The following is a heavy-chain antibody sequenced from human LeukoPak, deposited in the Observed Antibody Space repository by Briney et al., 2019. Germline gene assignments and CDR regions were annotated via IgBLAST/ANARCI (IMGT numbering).Heavy chain of an antibody. CDR2: TNPDGSRV. V-gene: IGHV3-74*01. D-gene: IGHD3-10*01. CDR1: GATFSTFW. CDR3: AFDFGGYSDT. J-gene: IGHJ5*02. Sequence: GGSLRLSCAVSGATFSTFWMQWVRQVPGKGPAWVSRTNPDGSRVDYADSVKGRFTISRDNARDTLYLQMNSLRVEDTAMYYCAFDFGGYSDTWGQGTLVTVSS.